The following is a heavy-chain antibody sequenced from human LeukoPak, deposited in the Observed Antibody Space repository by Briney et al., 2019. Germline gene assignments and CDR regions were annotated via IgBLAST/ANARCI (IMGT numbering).Heavy chain of an antibody. J-gene: IGHJ6*02. Sequence: PGGSLRLSCAASGFTFSSYAMSWVRQAPGKGLEWVSAISGSGGSTYYADSVKGRFTISRDNSKNTLYIQMSSLRAEDTAVYYCVKDKIIAVAVGYYGLDVWGQGTTVTVSS. CDR2: ISGSGGST. CDR1: GFTFSSYA. D-gene: IGHD6-19*01. V-gene: IGHV3-23*01. CDR3: VKDKIIAVAVGYYGLDV.